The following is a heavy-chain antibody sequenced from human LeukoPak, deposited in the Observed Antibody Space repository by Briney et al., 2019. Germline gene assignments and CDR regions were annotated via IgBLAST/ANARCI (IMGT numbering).Heavy chain of an antibody. CDR2: VYTSAST. V-gene: IGHV4-4*07. J-gene: IGHJ3*02. D-gene: IGHD1-7*01. Sequence: PSETLSLTCTVSGGSIPRYYWTWIRQPAGKALEWIGRVYTSASTHYNPSLNSPVTMSVDTSKNPFSLHLRSATAADTALYYSARLITGTRTASDIRGQGTMVTVSS. CDR3: ARLITGTRTASDI. CDR1: GGSIPRYY.